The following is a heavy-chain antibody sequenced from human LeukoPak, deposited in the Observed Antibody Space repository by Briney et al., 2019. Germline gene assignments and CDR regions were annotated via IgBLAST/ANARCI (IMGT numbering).Heavy chain of an antibody. Sequence: GGSLRLSCSASGFTFSRYAMHWVRQAPGKGLEYVSGISSNGGSTYYADSVKGRFTISRDNSKNTLYLQMSSLRAEDTVVYYCVKSGSYYNEPYYFDYWGQGTLVTVSS. J-gene: IGHJ4*02. V-gene: IGHV3-64D*06. CDR1: GFTFSRYA. CDR2: ISSNGGST. D-gene: IGHD3-10*01. CDR3: VKSGSYYNEPYYFDY.